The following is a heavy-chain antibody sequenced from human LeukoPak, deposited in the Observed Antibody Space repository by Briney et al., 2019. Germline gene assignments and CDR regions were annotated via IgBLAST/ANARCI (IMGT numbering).Heavy chain of an antibody. CDR2: INTNTGNP. CDR1: GYSFTSYA. V-gene: IGHV7-4-1*02. J-gene: IGHJ6*03. Sequence: GASVKVSCQASGYSFTSYAMNWVRQAPGQGLEWMGWINTNTGNPTYAQGFTGRFVFSLDTSVSTAYLQISSLKAEDTAVYYCARGVLYYYYYMDVWGKGTTVTVSS. CDR3: ARGVLYYYYYMDV.